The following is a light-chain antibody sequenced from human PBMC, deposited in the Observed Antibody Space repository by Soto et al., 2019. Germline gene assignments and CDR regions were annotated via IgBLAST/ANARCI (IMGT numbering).Light chain of an antibody. CDR2: AAS. Sequence: TQSPDTLSLSPGEGASLSCRASQSVHTFLAWYQQKPGKAPKLLIYAASSLQSGVPSRFSGSGSGTDFTLTISSLQPEDFATYYCQQSYSTPITFGQGTRLEIK. V-gene: IGKV1-39*01. CDR3: QQSYSTPIT. CDR1: QSVHTF. J-gene: IGKJ5*01.